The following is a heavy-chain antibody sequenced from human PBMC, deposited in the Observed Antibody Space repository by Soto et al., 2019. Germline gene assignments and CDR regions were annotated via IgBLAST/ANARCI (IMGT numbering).Heavy chain of an antibody. CDR1: GFTFGDYA. J-gene: IGHJ6*02. V-gene: IGHV3-49*03. CDR2: IRSKAYGGTT. Sequence: PGGSLRLSCTASGFTFGDYAMSWFRQAPGKGLEWVGFIRSKAYGGTTEYAASVKGRFTISRDDSKSIAYLQMNSLRAEDTAVYYCAKALRYFDWLVRPWNAMDVWGQGTTVTVSS. CDR3: AKALRYFDWLVRPWNAMDV. D-gene: IGHD3-9*01.